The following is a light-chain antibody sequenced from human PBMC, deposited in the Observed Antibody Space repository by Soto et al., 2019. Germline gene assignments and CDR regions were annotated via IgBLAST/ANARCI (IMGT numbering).Light chain of an antibody. V-gene: IGLV2-14*01. CDR2: DVT. CDR1: SSDVGGSNY. Sequence: QSALTQPASVSESLGQSITISCTGTSSDVGGSNYVSWYQQFPGKAPKLMISDVTNRPSGVSNRFSGSKSGNTASLTISGLQAEDEADYYCSSYTSSNSNVFGTGTKLTVL. CDR3: SSYTSSNSNV. J-gene: IGLJ1*01.